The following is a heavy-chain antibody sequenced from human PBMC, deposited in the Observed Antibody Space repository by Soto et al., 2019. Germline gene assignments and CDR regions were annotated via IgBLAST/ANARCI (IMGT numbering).Heavy chain of an antibody. Sequence: GGSLRLSCAASGFTFSIYWMHWVRQAPGKGLVWVSRINSDGSSTSYADSVKGRFTISRDNAKNTLYLQMNSLRAEDMAVYYCALVSCSGGSCYPHHAFDIWGQGTMVTVSS. D-gene: IGHD2-15*01. J-gene: IGHJ3*02. CDR1: GFTFSIYW. V-gene: IGHV3-74*01. CDR2: INSDGSST. CDR3: ALVSCSGGSCYPHHAFDI.